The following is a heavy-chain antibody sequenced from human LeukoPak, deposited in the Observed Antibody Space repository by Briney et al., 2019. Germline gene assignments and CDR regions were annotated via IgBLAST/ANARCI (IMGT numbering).Heavy chain of an antibody. V-gene: IGHV3-7*01. CDR3: AKDQDGCGGDCYWDAFDI. CDR1: GFNFSSYW. J-gene: IGHJ3*02. D-gene: IGHD2-21*01. Sequence: GGSLRLSCAASGFNFSSYWMSWVRQAPGKGLEWVANIKQDGSEKYYVDSVKGRFTISRDNAKNSLYLQMSSLRAEDTAVYYCAKDQDGCGGDCYWDAFDIWGQGAMVTVSS. CDR2: IKQDGSEK.